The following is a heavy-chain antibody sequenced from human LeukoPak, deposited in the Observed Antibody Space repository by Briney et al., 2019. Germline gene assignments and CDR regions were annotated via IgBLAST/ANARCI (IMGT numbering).Heavy chain of an antibody. V-gene: IGHV3-23*01. CDR1: GFTFSNYA. CDR3: AKWGDYDILTGYYDSDY. Sequence: PGGSLRLSCAASGFTFSNYAMSWVRQAPGKGLEWVSAIVGSGSSTYYADSVKGRFTISRDNSKNTLCLQLNRLRAEDTAVYYCAKWGDYDILTGYYDSDYWGQGTLVTVSS. D-gene: IGHD3-9*01. J-gene: IGHJ4*02. CDR2: IVGSGSST.